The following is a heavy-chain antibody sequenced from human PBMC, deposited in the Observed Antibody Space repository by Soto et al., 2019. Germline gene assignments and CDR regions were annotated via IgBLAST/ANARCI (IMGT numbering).Heavy chain of an antibody. CDR2: ISYDGSNK. CDR1: GFTFSSYA. Sequence: LRLSCAASGFTFSSYAMHWVRQAPGKGLEWVAVISYDGSNKYYADSVKGRFTISRDNSKNTLYLQMNSLRAEDTAVYYCARGGSYAVSYYYYGMDVWGQGTTVTVSS. D-gene: IGHD1-26*01. CDR3: ARGGSYAVSYYYYGMDV. J-gene: IGHJ6*02. V-gene: IGHV3-30-3*01.